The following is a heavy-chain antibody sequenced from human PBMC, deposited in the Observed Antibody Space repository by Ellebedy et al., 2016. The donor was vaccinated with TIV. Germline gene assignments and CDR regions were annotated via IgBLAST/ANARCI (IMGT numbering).Heavy chain of an antibody. V-gene: IGHV1-8*02. CDR3: ATFYYYYYGMDV. Sequence: ASVKVSXXASGYTFTSYGISWVRQAPGQGLEWMGWMNPNSGNTGYAQKFQGRVTMTRNTSISTAYMELSSLRSEDTAVYYCATFYYYYYGMDVWGQGTTVTVSS. CDR1: GYTFTSYG. CDR2: MNPNSGNT. J-gene: IGHJ6*02.